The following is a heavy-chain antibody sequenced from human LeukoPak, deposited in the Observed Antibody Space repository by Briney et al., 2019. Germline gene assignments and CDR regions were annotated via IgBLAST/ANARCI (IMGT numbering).Heavy chain of an antibody. D-gene: IGHD1-26*01. J-gene: IGHJ6*03. CDR3: ARPRRGSSRTPYYYYMDV. V-gene: IGHV4-34*01. CDR2: INHSGST. CDR1: GGSFSSYY. Sequence: SETLSLTCAVYGGSFSSYYWSWICQPPGKWLEWIGEINHSGSTNYNPSLKSRVTISVDTSKNQFSLKLSSVTAADTAVYYCARPRRGSSRTPYYYYMDVWGKGTTVTISS.